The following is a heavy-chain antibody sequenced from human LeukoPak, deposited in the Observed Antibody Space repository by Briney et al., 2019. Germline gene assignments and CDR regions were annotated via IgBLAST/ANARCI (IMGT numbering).Heavy chain of an antibody. D-gene: IGHD3-16*02. CDR1: GSSFSRYW. J-gene: IGHJ4*02. CDR2: MSAGGKTI. CDR3: AKGGSYRSQPYFDY. V-gene: IGHV3-23*01. Sequence: PGGSLRLFCVASGSSFSRYWMSWVRQAPGMGLEWVAYMSAGGKTIYYADSVKGRFTISRDNSKNTVYLQMNSLRAEDTAVYYCAKGGSYRSQPYFDYWGQGTPVTVSS.